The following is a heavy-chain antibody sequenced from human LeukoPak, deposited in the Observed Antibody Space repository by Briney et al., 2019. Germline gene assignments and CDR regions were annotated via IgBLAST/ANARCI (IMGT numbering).Heavy chain of an antibody. D-gene: IGHD3-22*01. CDR1: GFTFSTYW. V-gene: IGHV3-74*01. Sequence: GGSLRLSCAASGFTFSTYWMHWVRQAPGKGLVWVSRIKYDGSMTTYGDSVKGRFSISRDNAKNTVDLQTNSLRAEDTAVYYCARGASSAYYVDYWGQGTLVSVSS. CDR3: ARGASSAYYVDY. CDR2: IKYDGSMT. J-gene: IGHJ4*02.